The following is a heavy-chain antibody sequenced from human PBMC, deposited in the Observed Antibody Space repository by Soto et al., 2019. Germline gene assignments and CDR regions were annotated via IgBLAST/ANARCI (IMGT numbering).Heavy chain of an antibody. J-gene: IGHJ2*01. CDR1: GGSISSSSYY. V-gene: IGHV4-39*01. D-gene: IGHD3-3*01. CDR2: IYYSGST. Sequence: SETLSLTCTVSGGSISSSSYYWGWIRQPPGKGLEWIGSIYYSGSTYYNPSLKSRVTISVDTSKNQFSLKLSSVTAADTAVYYCARRGLVGDWYFDLWGRGTLVTVSS. CDR3: ARRGLVGDWYFDL.